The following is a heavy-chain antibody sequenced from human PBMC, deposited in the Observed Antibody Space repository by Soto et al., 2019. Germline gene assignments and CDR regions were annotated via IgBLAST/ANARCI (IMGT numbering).Heavy chain of an antibody. J-gene: IGHJ6*02. CDR1: GGSISSSNW. V-gene: IGHV4-4*02. D-gene: IGHD3-3*01. CDR3: ARVPPPVSHHDFWSGYYGNYYYGMDV. CDR2: IYHSGST. Sequence: PSETLSLTCAVSGGSISSSNWWSWVRQPPGKGLEWIGEIYHSGSTNYNPSLKSRVTISVDKSKNQFSLKLTSVTAAEPAVYYCARVPPPVSHHDFWSGYYGNYYYGMDVWGQGTTVTVSS.